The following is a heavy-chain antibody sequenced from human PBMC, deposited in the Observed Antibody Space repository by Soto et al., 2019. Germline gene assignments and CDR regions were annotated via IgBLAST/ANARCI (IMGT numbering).Heavy chain of an antibody. CDR3: ATARVSSSNYYLDY. CDR1: GFTFSSHG. V-gene: IGHV3-33*05. J-gene: IGHJ4*02. CDR2: ISYAGTER. D-gene: IGHD6-13*01. Sequence: GGSLRLSCAASGFTFSSHGMYWVRQAPGKGLEWVAFISYAGTERNYADSVKGRFSVSRDNPQSKVYLQMNSLRAEDTALYYCATARVSSSNYYLDYWGQGTLVTVSS.